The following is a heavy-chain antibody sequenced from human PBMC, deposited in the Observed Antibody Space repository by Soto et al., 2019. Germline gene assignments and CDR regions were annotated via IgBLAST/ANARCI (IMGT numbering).Heavy chain of an antibody. CDR2: IIPIFGTA. J-gene: IGHJ3*02. D-gene: IGHD3-22*01. Sequence: SVKVSCKASGGTFSSYAISWVRQAPGQGLEWMGGIIPIFGTANYAQKFQGRVTITADESTSTAYMELSSLRSEDTAVYYCATAYYYDSSGPRAFDIWGQGTMVTVSS. V-gene: IGHV1-69*13. CDR1: GGTFSSYA. CDR3: ATAYYYDSSGPRAFDI.